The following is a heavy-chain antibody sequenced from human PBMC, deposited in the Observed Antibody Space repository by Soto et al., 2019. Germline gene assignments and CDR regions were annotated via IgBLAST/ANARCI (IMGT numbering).Heavy chain of an antibody. CDR3: ASFNRKEMATISAHQAFDY. D-gene: IGHD5-12*01. J-gene: IGHJ4*02. Sequence: GGSLRLSCAASGFTFSSYAMHWVRQAPGKGLEWVAVISYDGSNKYYADSVKGRFTISRDNSKNTLYLQMNSLRAEDTAVYYCASFNRKEMATISAHQAFDYWGQGTLVTVSS. V-gene: IGHV3-30-3*01. CDR2: ISYDGSNK. CDR1: GFTFSSYA.